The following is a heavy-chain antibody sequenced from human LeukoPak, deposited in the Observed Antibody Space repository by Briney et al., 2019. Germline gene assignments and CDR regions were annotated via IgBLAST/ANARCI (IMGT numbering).Heavy chain of an antibody. Sequence: GGSLRLSCAASGFTFSSYGMHWVRQAPGKGLEWVAFIRYDGSNKYYADSVKGRFTISRDNSKNTLYLQMNSLRAEDTAVYYCAGGYSAPRGYWGQGTLVTVSS. CDR2: IRYDGSNK. V-gene: IGHV3-30*02. J-gene: IGHJ4*02. D-gene: IGHD3-10*01. CDR3: AGGYSAPRGY. CDR1: GFTFSSYG.